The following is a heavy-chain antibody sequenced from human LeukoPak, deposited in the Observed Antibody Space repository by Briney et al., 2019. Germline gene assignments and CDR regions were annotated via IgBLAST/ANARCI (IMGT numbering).Heavy chain of an antibody. V-gene: IGHV3-30*18. Sequence: GGSLRLSCAASGFTLSSYGMHWVRQAPGKGLEWVAVISYAGSNKYYVDSVKGRFTISRDNSKNTLYLQMNSLRAEDTAVYYCAKDSLRWSYFYYGMDVWGQGTTVTVSS. CDR2: ISYAGSNK. CDR3: AKDSLRWSYFYYGMDV. J-gene: IGHJ6*02. D-gene: IGHD4-23*01. CDR1: GFTLSSYG.